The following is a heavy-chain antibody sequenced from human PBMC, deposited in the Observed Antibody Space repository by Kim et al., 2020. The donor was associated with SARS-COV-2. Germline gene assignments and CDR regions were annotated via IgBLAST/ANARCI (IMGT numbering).Heavy chain of an antibody. D-gene: IGHD2-15*01. Sequence: GGSLRLSCAASGFTFSSYAMSWVRQAPGKGLEWVSVISETGDGTYYADSVKGRFTISRDNSKNTLYLQMSSLRGEDTAIYYCAKCISGSRYSACDPWGQGTLVTVSS. J-gene: IGHJ5*02. V-gene: IGHV3-23*01. CDR1: GFTFSSYA. CDR2: ISETGDGT. CDR3: AKCISGSRYSACDP.